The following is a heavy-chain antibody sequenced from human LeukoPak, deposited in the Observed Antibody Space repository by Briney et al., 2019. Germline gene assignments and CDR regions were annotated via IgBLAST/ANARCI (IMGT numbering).Heavy chain of an antibody. J-gene: IGHJ4*02. V-gene: IGHV3-30*18. CDR3: AKPAVGGPSSVNYFDY. Sequence: PGGSLRLSCAASGFTFSSYGMHWVRQALGKGWEWVALISYDGSNKYYADSVKGRFTISRDNSKNTLYLQMNSLRAEDTAVYYCAKPAVGGPSSVNYFDYWGQGTLVTVSS. CDR2: ISYDGSNK. CDR1: GFTFSSYG. D-gene: IGHD2-2*01.